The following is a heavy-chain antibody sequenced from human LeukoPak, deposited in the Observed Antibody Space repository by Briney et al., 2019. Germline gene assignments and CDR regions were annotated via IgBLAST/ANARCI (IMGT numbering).Heavy chain of an antibody. CDR1: GGSISSSSYY. CDR3: ARDLGGSYVGDYYYGMDV. Sequence: SETLSLTCTVSGGSISSSSYYWGWIRQPPGKGLEWIGSIYYSGSTYYNPSLKSRVTISVDTSKNQFSLKLSSVTAADTAVYYCARDLGGSYVGDYYYGMDVWGQGTTVTVSS. V-gene: IGHV4-39*07. CDR2: IYYSGST. J-gene: IGHJ6*02. D-gene: IGHD1-26*01.